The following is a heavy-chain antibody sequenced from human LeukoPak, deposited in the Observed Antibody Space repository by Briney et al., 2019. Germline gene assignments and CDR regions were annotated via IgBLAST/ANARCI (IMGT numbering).Heavy chain of an antibody. J-gene: IGHJ3*02. V-gene: IGHV3-7*01. D-gene: IGHD3-22*01. Sequence: GGSLRLSCAASGFTFSSYWMSWVRQAPGKGLEWVANIKQDGSEKYYVDSVKGRFNISRDNAKNSLCLQMNSLRAEDTAVYYCARPSGYYLHYAFDIWGQGTMVTVSS. CDR3: ARPSGYYLHYAFDI. CDR2: IKQDGSEK. CDR1: GFTFSSYW.